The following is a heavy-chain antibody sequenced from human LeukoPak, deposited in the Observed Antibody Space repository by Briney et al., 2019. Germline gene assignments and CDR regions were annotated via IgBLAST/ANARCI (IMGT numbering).Heavy chain of an antibody. J-gene: IGHJ4*02. CDR1: GGSISSYY. V-gene: IGHV4-4*07. D-gene: IGHD3-10*01. CDR3: ARGGGLYYGSGSHEDY. CDR2: IYTSGST. Sequence: SETLSLTCTVSGGSISSYYWSWIRQPAGKGLEWIGRIYTSGSTNYNPSLRSRVTMSVDTSKNQFSLKLSSVTAADTAVYYCARGGGLYYGSGSHEDYWGQGTLVTVSS.